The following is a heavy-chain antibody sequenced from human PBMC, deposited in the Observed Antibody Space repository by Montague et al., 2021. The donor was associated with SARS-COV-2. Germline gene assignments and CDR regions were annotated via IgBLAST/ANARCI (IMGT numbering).Heavy chain of an antibody. CDR3: ARVISRQNNIVVVGLYYCDY. V-gene: IGHV4-39*07. J-gene: IGHJ4*02. CDR1: GGSISSSSYY. D-gene: IGHD2-15*01. CDR2: IYYSGST. Sequence: SETLSLTCTVSGGSISSSSYYWGWIRQPPGKGLERIGSIYYSGSTYYNPSLKSRVTISVDTSKNQFSLKLSSVTAADTAVYYCARVISRQNNIVVVGLYYCDYWGQGTLVTVSS.